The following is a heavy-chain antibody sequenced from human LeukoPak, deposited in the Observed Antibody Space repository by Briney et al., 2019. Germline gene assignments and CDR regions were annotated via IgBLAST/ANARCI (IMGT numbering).Heavy chain of an antibody. CDR3: AEGYYYDS. Sequence: KTSETLSLTCTVSGGSISSSSYYWGWIRQPPGKGLEWIGSIYYSGSTYYNPSLKSRVTISVDTFKNQFSLKLSSVTAADTAVYYCAEGYYYDSWGQGTLVTVSS. D-gene: IGHD3-22*01. CDR1: GGSISSSSYY. CDR2: IYYSGST. J-gene: IGHJ4*02. V-gene: IGHV4-39*01.